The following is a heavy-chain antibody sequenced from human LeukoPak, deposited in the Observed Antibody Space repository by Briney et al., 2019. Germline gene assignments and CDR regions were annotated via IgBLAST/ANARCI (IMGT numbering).Heavy chain of an antibody. CDR3: AKGYCSSTSCPPNY. J-gene: IGHJ4*02. CDR1: GFTFDDYA. CDR2: ISWNSGSI. V-gene: IGHV3-9*01. Sequence: GGSLRLSCAASGFTFDDYAMHWVRQAPGKGLEWVSGISWNSGSIGYADSVKGRFTISRDNAKNSLYLQMNSLRAEDTALYYCAKGYCSSTSCPPNYWGQGALVTVSS. D-gene: IGHD2-2*01.